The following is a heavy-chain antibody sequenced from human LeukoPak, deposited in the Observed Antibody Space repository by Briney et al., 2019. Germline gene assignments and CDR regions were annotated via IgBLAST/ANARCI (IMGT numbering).Heavy chain of an antibody. J-gene: IGHJ4*02. V-gene: IGHV3-33*01. CDR3: ARDPGTVTYYFDS. D-gene: IGHD4-11*01. CDR2: IWYDGSKT. Sequence: PGRSLRLSCVVSGFSSSSYGYHWVRQAPGKGLEWVAVIWYDGSKTYYADSVKGRFTVSRDNSRNTLYLQMNGLRDEDTAVYYCARDPGTVTYYFDSWGQGTLVTVSS. CDR1: GFSSSSYG.